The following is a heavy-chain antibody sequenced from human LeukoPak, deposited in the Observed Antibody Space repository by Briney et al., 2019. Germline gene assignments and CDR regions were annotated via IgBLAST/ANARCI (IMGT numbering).Heavy chain of an antibody. CDR2: IYYSGST. J-gene: IGHJ5*02. CDR1: GGSISSYY. V-gene: IGHV4-59*01. Sequence: SETLSLTCTVSGGSISSYYWSWIRQPPGKGLEWIGYIYYSGSTNYNPSLKSRVTISVDTSKNQFSLKLSPVTAADTAVYYCARGGFQWFDPWGQGTLVTVSS. CDR3: ARGGFQWFDP.